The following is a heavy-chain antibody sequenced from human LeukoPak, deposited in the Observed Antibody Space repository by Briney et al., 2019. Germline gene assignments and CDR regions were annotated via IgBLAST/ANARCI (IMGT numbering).Heavy chain of an antibody. Sequence: PLETLSLTCTVSGGSISSYYWSWIRQPAGKGLEWIGRIYTSGSTNYNPSLKSRVTMSVDTSKNQFSLKLSSVTAADTAVYYCLGERSQQLVLYYYYGMDVWGQGTTVTVSS. V-gene: IGHV4-4*07. CDR1: GGSISSYY. CDR2: IYTSGST. D-gene: IGHD6-13*01. CDR3: LGERSQQLVLYYYYGMDV. J-gene: IGHJ6*02.